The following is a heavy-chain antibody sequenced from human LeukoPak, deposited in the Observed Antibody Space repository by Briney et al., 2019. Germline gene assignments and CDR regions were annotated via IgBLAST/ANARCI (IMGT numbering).Heavy chain of an antibody. Sequence: ASAKVSCKASGYTFSSYGFSWVRQAPGQGLEWMGWISAYNGNTNYAQSLQDRITMTIDTSTSTVFMELRSLTSDDTAVYYCARKALNLGALGYWGQGTLVTVSS. CDR3: ARKALNLGALGY. J-gene: IGHJ4*02. CDR2: ISAYNGNT. CDR1: GYTFSSYG. V-gene: IGHV1-18*01. D-gene: IGHD3-16*01.